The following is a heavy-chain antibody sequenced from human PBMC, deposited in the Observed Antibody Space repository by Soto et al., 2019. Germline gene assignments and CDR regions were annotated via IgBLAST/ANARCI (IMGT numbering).Heavy chain of an antibody. CDR2: ISEDGIYT. D-gene: IGHD1-26*01. J-gene: IGHJ3*01. CDR1: GFTFSSYA. CDR3: AKETSPNTYYTFDF. V-gene: IGHV3-23*04. Sequence: EVQLVESGGGLVQPGGSLRLSCAASGFTFSSYAMSWVRQAPGEGLEWVSSISEDGIYTDYADSVKGRFTISRDNSKNTLYVQMTSLRAEDTAVYYCAKETSPNTYYTFDFWGQGTMVTVSS.